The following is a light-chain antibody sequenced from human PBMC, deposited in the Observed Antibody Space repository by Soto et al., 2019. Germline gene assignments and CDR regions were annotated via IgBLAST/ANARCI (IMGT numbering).Light chain of an antibody. J-gene: IGKJ5*01. CDR2: AAS. CDR3: QQLKSNLIT. Sequence: DIQMTQSPSSLSAFVGDRVTITCRASQGIGNYLVWYQQKPGKVPKVLIYAASSLQSGVTSRFSGSGSGTEFTLTISSLQPEDFATYYCQQLKSNLITFGQGTRLEN. CDR1: QGIGNY. V-gene: IGKV1-27*01.